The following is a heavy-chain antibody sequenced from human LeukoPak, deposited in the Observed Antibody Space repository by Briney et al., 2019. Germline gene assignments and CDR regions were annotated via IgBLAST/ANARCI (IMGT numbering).Heavy chain of an antibody. CDR1: GFTFSSYA. J-gene: IGHJ4*02. CDR2: ISYDGDNK. V-gene: IGHV3-30*04. CDR3: ARVPGYDRSGYFDY. Sequence: GGSLRLSCAASGFTFSSYAMHWVRQAPGKGLEWVAVISYDGDNKYYADSVKGRFTISRDNSKNTLYLQMNSLRAEDTAVYYCARVPGYDRSGYFDYWGQGTLVTVSS. D-gene: IGHD3-22*01.